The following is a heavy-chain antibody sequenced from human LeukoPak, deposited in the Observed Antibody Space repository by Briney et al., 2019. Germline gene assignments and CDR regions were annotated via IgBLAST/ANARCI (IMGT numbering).Heavy chain of an antibody. V-gene: IGHV3-30-3*01. Sequence: GGSLRLSCAASGFTFSSHAMHWVRQAPGKGLEWVAFISYDGSIKYYAESVKGRFTISRDNSKNTLYLQMSSLRTEDTAVYYCARDRSTKYSCDYWGQGTLVSVSS. CDR3: ARDRSTKYSCDY. CDR2: ISYDGSIK. J-gene: IGHJ4*02. CDR1: GFTFSSHA. D-gene: IGHD2-2*01.